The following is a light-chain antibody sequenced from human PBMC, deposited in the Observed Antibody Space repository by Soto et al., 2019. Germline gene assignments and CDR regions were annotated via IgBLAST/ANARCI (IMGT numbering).Light chain of an antibody. J-gene: IGKJ1*01. CDR1: QGISNY. CDR2: AAS. V-gene: IGKV1-27*01. CDR3: QKYNSAPQT. Sequence: DIQMTQSPSSLSASVGDRVTITCRASQGISNYLAWYQQKPVKVPKLLIYAASTLQSGVPSRFSGSGSGTDFTLTISSLQTEDVETYYCQKYNSAPQTFGQGTKVEIK.